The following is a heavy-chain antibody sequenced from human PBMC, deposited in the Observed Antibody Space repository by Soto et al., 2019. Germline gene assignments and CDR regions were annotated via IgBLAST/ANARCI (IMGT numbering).Heavy chain of an antibody. V-gene: IGHV4-61*01. D-gene: IGHD2-2*02. CDR3: ARFVRSCSGTTCYTRADV. J-gene: IGHJ6*02. CDR1: GGSVSSDTHY. Sequence: SETLSLTCTVSGGSVSSDTHYWSWIRQPPGKRLEWIRFIYSSGSTNYNPSLKSRVTMSVDTSKNQFSLKLRSVIGADTAVYHCARFVRSCSGTTCYTRADVWGQGTTVTVSS. CDR2: IYSSGST.